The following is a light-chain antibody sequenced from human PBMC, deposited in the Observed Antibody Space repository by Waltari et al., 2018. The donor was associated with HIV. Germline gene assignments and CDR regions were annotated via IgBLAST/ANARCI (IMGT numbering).Light chain of an antibody. CDR1: KLGEKY. CDR3: QAWDNNGAV. CDR2: QDG. Sequence: SYDLTQTPSMSVSPGQTASITCSGYKLGEKYVCWYQQRPGQSPVMLIYQDGERPSGVPERFSGSNSGNTATLTISGTQAMDEADYYCQAWDNNGAVFGGWTKLTVL. J-gene: IGLJ2*01. V-gene: IGLV3-1*01.